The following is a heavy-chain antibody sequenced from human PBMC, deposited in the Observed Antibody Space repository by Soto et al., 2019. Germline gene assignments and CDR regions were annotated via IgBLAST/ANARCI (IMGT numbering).Heavy chain of an antibody. V-gene: IGHV3-23*01. Sequence: EVQLLESGGGLVQPGGSLRLSCAASGFTFSSYAMSCVRQAPGKGLEWVSAISGSGGSTYYAGSVKGRFTISRDNSKNSLYLQMNSLKAEDTAVYYCAKGKQVLRYFAWLLEADDAFDIWGQGTMVTVSS. CDR3: AKGKQVLRYFAWLLEADDAFDI. CDR2: ISGSGGST. J-gene: IGHJ3*02. D-gene: IGHD3-9*01. CDR1: GFTFSSYA.